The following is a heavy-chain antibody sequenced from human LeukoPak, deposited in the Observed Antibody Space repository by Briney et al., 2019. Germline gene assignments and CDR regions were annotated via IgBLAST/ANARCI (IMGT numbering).Heavy chain of an antibody. J-gene: IGHJ4*02. CDR1: GYTFTSYG. D-gene: IGHD5-18*01. V-gene: IGHV1-18*01. CDR2: ISAYNGNT. CDR3: AGNRRGYDFDY. Sequence: ASVKYSCKASGYTFTSYGISWVRQAPGQGLEWMGWISAYNGNTNYAQKLQGRVTMATDTSTSTAYMELRSLRPDDTAVYYCAGNRRGYDFDYWGQGTLVTVSS.